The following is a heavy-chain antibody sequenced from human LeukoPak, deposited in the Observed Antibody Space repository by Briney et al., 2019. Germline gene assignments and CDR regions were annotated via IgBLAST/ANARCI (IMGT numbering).Heavy chain of an antibody. CDR3: ARATDDYDIYPNWFDP. CDR1: GGTFSSYA. CDR2: IIPILGIA. D-gene: IGHD3-9*01. V-gene: IGHV1-69*04. J-gene: IGHJ5*02. Sequence: SVKVSCKASGGTFSSYAISWVRQAPGQGLEWMGRIIPILGIANYAQKFQGRVTITADKSTSTAYMELSSLRSEDTAVYYCARATDDYDIYPNWFDPWGQGTLVTVSS.